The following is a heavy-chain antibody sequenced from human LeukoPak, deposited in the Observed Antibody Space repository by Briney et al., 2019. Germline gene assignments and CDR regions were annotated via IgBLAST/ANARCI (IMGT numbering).Heavy chain of an antibody. Sequence: ASVKVSCKASGYTFTSYAMHWVRQAPGQRLEWMGWINAGNGNTKYSQKFQGRVTITRDTSASTAYMELSSLRSEDTAVYYCARVTAVAEVTTFDYWGQGTLVTVSS. D-gene: IGHD6-19*01. V-gene: IGHV1-3*01. CDR3: ARVTAVAEVTTFDY. CDR1: GYTFTSYA. J-gene: IGHJ4*02. CDR2: INAGNGNT.